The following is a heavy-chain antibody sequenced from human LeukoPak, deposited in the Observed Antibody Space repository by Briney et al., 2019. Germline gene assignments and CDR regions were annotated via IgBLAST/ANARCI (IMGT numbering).Heavy chain of an antibody. J-gene: IGHJ5*02. CDR3: ARGRGRCSSTSCYRWFDP. CDR1: GYTFTSYD. CDR2: MNPNSGNT. D-gene: IGHD2-2*01. Sequence: ASVKVSCKASGYTFTSYDVNCVRQATGQGLEWMGWMNPNSGNTGYAQKFQGRVTMTRNTSISTAYMELSSLRSEDTAVHYCARGRGRCSSTSCYRWFDPWGQGTLVTVSS. V-gene: IGHV1-8*01.